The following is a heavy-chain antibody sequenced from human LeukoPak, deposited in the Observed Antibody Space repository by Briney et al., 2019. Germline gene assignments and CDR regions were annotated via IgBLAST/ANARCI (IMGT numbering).Heavy chain of an antibody. CDR1: GGSISSYY. D-gene: IGHD1-26*01. V-gene: IGHV4-59*01. J-gene: IGHJ4*02. CDR2: IYYSGST. CDR3: ARAPRELRGEWYFDY. Sequence: PSETLSLTCTVSGGSISSYYWSWIRQPPGKGLEWIGYIYYSGSTNYNPSLKSRVTISVDTSKNQFSLKLSSVTAADTAVYYCARAPRELRGEWYFDYWGQGTLVTVSS.